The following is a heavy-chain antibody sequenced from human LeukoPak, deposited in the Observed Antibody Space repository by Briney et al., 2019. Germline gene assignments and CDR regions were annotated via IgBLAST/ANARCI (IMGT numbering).Heavy chain of an antibody. Sequence: QSGGSLRLSCAASGFTFSSYAMSWVRQAPGKGLEWVSAISGSGGSTYYADSVKGRFTISRDNSKNTLYLQMNSLRAEDTAVYYCARGYYDFWSGYYTPACGDAWGQGTTVTVSS. CDR1: GFTFSSYA. D-gene: IGHD3-3*01. J-gene: IGHJ6*02. CDR2: ISGSGGST. V-gene: IGHV3-23*01. CDR3: ARGYYDFWSGYYTPACGDA.